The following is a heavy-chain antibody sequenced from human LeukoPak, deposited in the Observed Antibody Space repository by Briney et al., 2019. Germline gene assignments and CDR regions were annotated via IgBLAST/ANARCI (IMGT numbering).Heavy chain of an antibody. CDR1: GGSISSYY. V-gene: IGHV4-4*07. D-gene: IGHD2-2*01. CDR3: ASGIVPAAPGLDY. CDR2: IYASGST. J-gene: IGHJ4*02. Sequence: PSETLSLTCTVSGGSISSYYWSWIRQPAGKGLEWIGRIYASGSTNYNPSLKSRVTMSVDTSKNQFSLTLTSVTAADTAVYYCASGIVPAAPGLDYWGQGTLVTVSS.